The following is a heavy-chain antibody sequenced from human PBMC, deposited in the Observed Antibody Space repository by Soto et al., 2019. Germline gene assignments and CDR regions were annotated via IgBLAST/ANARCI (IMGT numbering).Heavy chain of an antibody. CDR2: ISSSSSTI. Sequence: EVHLAESGGGLVQPGGSLRLSCAASGFTFSTYSMNWVRQAPGKGLEWVSYISSSSSTIYYADSVKGRFTISRDNAKNSLYLQMNSLRVEDTAVYYCARGPRGVDYWGQGTLVTVSS. V-gene: IGHV3-48*01. CDR1: GFTFSTYS. CDR3: ARGPRGVDY. J-gene: IGHJ4*02.